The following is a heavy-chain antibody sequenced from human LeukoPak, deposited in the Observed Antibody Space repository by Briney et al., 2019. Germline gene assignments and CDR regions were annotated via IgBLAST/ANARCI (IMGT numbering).Heavy chain of an antibody. CDR2: ISSDGSNQ. CDR1: GFNFSTYA. D-gene: IGHD3-3*01. Sequence: GGSLRLSCVASGFNFSTYAMHWVRQAPGKGLEWVAIISSDGSNQYCADSVKGRFTISRDNSKNTLYLQMNSLRPEDTAVYYCAGDLLCRTTNYYREWSYWGQGTLVTVSS. CDR3: AGDLLCRTTNYYREWSY. V-gene: IGHV3-30-3*01. J-gene: IGHJ4*02.